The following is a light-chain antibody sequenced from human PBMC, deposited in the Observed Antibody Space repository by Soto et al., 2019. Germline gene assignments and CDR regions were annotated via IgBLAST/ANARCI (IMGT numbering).Light chain of an antibody. V-gene: IGKV3-15*01. CDR1: QSVSSS. Sequence: EIVMTQSPATLSVSPGERATLSCRASQSVSSSLAWYQHKPGQAPRLLIYGASTRATGIPARFSGSGSGTEFTLTISSLQSEDFAVYYCQQYNNWPRTFGQGTKVAIK. CDR3: QQYNNWPRT. J-gene: IGKJ1*01. CDR2: GAS.